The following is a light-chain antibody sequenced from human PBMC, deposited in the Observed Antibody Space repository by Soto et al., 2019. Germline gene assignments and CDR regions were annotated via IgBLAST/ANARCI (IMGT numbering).Light chain of an antibody. J-gene: IGKJ5*01. CDR2: GAS. V-gene: IGKV3-20*01. CDR1: QSVSSSY. Sequence: EIVLTQSPGTLSVSPGERATLSCRASQSVSSSYLAWYQQKRGQAPRLLIYGASSRATGIPDRFSGSGSGTDFTLTITRLEPEDFAVDYCQQYRRSAITFGPGTRLEMK. CDR3: QQYRRSAIT.